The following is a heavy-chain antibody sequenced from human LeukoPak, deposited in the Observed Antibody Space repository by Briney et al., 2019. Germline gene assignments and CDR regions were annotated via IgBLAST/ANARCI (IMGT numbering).Heavy chain of an antibody. CDR3: ARAQNYHDRSGYSDDTFDV. Sequence: ASVKVSCKASGYTFTDNYIHWVRQAPGQGLEWMGRVNPDSGGINYAQKFQGRVTMTRDTSINTAFVELRRLRSDDTATYYCARAQNYHDRSGYSDDTFDVWGHGAMITVSS. CDR2: VNPDSGGI. CDR1: GYTFTDNY. V-gene: IGHV1-2*06. D-gene: IGHD3-22*01. J-gene: IGHJ3*01.